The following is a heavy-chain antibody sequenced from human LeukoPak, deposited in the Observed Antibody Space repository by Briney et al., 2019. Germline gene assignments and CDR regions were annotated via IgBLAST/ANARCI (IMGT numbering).Heavy chain of an antibody. CDR3: TSPHDYGDY. CDR2: IRSKANSYAT. CDR1: GFTFSGSA. V-gene: IGHV3-73*01. J-gene: IGHJ4*02. Sequence: GGSLRLSCAASGFTFSGSAMRWVRQASGKGLEWVGRIRSKANSYATAYAVSVKGRFTISRDDSKNTAYLQMNSLKTEDTAVYYCTSPHDYGDYWGQGTLVTVSS.